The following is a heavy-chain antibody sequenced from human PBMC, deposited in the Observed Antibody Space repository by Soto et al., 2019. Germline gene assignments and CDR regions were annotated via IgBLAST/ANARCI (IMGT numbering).Heavy chain of an antibody. J-gene: IGHJ4*03. CDR2: IYSTGST. CDR3: ARGQTSIAVAAKRRDYHGVEH. V-gene: IGHV4-59*12. Sequence: PSETLSLTCTVSGGSISSYYWSWIRQPPGKGLEWIGYIYSTGSTNYNPALKSRVTMSVDTSKNQFSLKLNSVTAADTAVYYCARGQTSIAVAAKRRDYHGVEHRVQGTPATVPS. CDR1: GGSISSYY. D-gene: IGHD6-19*01.